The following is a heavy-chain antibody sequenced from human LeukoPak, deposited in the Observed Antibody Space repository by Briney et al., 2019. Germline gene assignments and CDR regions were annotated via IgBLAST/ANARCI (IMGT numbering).Heavy chain of an antibody. V-gene: IGHV4-30-4*08. Sequence: SETLSLTCTVSGGSISSGNYYWSWIRQAPGKGLEWIGYIYYSGTTSNNPSLESRGTISIDTSKNQFSLKLSSVTAADTAVYYRARGVFWSGYYGYWGQGTLVTVSS. J-gene: IGHJ4*02. CDR1: GGSISSGNYY. CDR3: ARGVFWSGYYGY. CDR2: IYYSGTT. D-gene: IGHD3-3*01.